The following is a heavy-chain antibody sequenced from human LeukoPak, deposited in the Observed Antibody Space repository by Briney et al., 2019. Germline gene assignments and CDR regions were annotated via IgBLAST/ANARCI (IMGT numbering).Heavy chain of an antibody. J-gene: IGHJ4*02. V-gene: IGHV3-30*04. D-gene: IGHD2-2*01. Sequence: GRSLRLSCAASGFTFSSYAMHWVRQAPGKGLEWVAVISYDGSNKYYADSVKGRFTISRDNSKNTLYLQMNSLRAEDTAVYYCARESQLYCSSTSCSFDYRGQGTLVTVSS. CDR1: GFTFSSYA. CDR2: ISYDGSNK. CDR3: ARESQLYCSSTSCSFDY.